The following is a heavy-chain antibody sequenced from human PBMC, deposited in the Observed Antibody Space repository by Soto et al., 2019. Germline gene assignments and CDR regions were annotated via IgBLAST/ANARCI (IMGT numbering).Heavy chain of an antibody. CDR2: IHYSGSV. J-gene: IGHJ6*02. CDR3: VREDDGGDRDYYGLDV. Sequence: QVQLQESGPGLVRPSQTLSLTCTVSGGSISSDHYHWTWIRQTPGKGLEWIGYIHYSGSVYYNPSLQIRVTMSVDTSKNLVSLKLSSVTAADTAVYFCVREDDGGDRDYYGLDVWGQGTTVTVSS. CDR1: GGSISSDHYH. V-gene: IGHV4-30-4*01. D-gene: IGHD4-17*01.